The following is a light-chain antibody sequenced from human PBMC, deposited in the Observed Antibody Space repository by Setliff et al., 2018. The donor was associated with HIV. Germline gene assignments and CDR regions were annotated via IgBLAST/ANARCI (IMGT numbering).Light chain of an antibody. Sequence: QSVLTQPASVSGSPGQSITISCTGTSSDVGTYNYVSWYQQHPGKAPKLVIYDVAQRPSGGSSRFSGSKSGDTASLTISGLQTEDEADYYCNSYTSSDTYVFGTGTKVTVL. CDR2: DVA. V-gene: IGLV2-14*03. CDR1: SSDVGTYNY. CDR3: NSYTSSDTYV. J-gene: IGLJ1*01.